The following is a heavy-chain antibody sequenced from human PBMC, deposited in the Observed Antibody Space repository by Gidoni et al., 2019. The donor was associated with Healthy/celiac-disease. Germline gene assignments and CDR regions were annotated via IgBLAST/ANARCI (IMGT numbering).Heavy chain of an antibody. CDR1: GFTFDDYA. J-gene: IGHJ4*02. V-gene: IGHV3-9*01. Sequence: EVQLVESGGGLVQPGRSLRLSCAASGFTFDDYAMHWVRQAPGTGLEWVSGISWNSGSIGYADSVKGRFTISRDNAKNSLYLQMNSLRAEDTALYYCAKDMFMDWGQGTLVTVSS. CDR3: AKDMFMD. CDR2: ISWNSGSI. D-gene: IGHD3-10*02.